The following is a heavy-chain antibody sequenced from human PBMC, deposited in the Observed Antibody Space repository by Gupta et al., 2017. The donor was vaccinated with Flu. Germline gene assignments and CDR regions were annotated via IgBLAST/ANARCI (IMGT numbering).Heavy chain of an antibody. Sequence: QAPGQRLEWMGWINAGNGHTKYSQKFQGRVTITRDTSASTAYMELSSLRSEDTAVYYCARQYTTSWNKWIDPWGQGTLVTVSS. CDR2: INAGNGHT. J-gene: IGHJ5*02. D-gene: IGHD2-2*01. CDR3: ARQYTTSWNKWIDP. V-gene: IGHV1-3*01.